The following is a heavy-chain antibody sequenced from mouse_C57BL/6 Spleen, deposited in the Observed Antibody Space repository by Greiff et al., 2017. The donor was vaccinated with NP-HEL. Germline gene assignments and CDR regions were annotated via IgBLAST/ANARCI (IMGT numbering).Heavy chain of an antibody. V-gene: IGHV1-26*01. J-gene: IGHJ2*01. Sequence: EVQLQQSGPELVKPGASVKISCKASGYTFTDYYMNWVKQSHGKSLEWIGDINPNNGGTSYNQKFKGKATLTVDKSSSTAYMELRSLTSEDSAVYYCALDYYGSRFDYWGQGTTLTVSS. CDR2: INPNNGGT. CDR1: GYTFTDYY. CDR3: ALDYYGSRFDY. D-gene: IGHD1-1*01.